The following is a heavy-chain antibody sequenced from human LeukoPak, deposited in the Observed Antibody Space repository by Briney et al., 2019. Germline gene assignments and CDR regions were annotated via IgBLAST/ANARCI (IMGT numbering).Heavy chain of an antibody. Sequence: GGSLRLSCAASGFTFSSYGMHWVRQAPGKGLEWVAVIWYDGSNKYYADSVKGRFTISRDNSKNTLYLQMNSLRAEDTAVYYCARGGYDSSGYYGYWGQGTLVTVSS. D-gene: IGHD3-22*01. CDR2: IWYDGSNK. J-gene: IGHJ4*02. CDR1: GFTFSSYG. CDR3: ARGGYDSSGYYGY. V-gene: IGHV3-33*01.